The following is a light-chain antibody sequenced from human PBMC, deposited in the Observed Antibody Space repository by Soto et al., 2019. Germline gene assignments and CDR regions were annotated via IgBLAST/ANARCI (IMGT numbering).Light chain of an antibody. V-gene: IGKV3-20*01. CDR3: QHYGSSLWT. Sequence: EIVLTQSPATLSLSPAERATLSCRASQSVSSSYLAWYQQKPGQAPRLLIYGASSRATGIPDRFSGSGSGTDFTLTISRLEPEDFAVYYCQHYGSSLWTFGQGTKVEIK. CDR1: QSVSSSY. J-gene: IGKJ1*01. CDR2: GAS.